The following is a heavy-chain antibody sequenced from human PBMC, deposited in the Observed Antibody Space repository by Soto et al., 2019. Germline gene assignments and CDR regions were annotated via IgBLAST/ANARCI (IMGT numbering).Heavy chain of an antibody. CDR1: GGTFSSYA. D-gene: IGHD4-4*01. Sequence: QVQLGQSGAEVKKPGSSVKVSCKASGGTFSSYAISWVRQAPGQGLDWMGGIIPIFGTANYAQKFQGRVTSTADESTSTAYMELSSLISKDPPGYYCARGTTKGSAFDIWGEGTMVNVS. V-gene: IGHV1-69*01. CDR2: IIPIFGTA. CDR3: ARGTTKGSAFDI. J-gene: IGHJ3*02.